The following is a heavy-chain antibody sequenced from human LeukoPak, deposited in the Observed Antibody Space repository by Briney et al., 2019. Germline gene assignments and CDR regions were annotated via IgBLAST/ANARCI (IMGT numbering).Heavy chain of an antibody. Sequence: SETLSLTCAVYGGSFSGYYWSWIRQPPGKGLEWIGEINHSGSTNYNPSLKSRVTISVDTSKNQFSLKLSSVTAADTAVYYCASGSSWSTGFSQSLDYWGQGTLVTVSS. CDR3: ASGSSWSTGFSQSLDY. CDR1: GGSFSGYY. V-gene: IGHV4-34*01. J-gene: IGHJ4*02. CDR2: INHSGST. D-gene: IGHD6-13*01.